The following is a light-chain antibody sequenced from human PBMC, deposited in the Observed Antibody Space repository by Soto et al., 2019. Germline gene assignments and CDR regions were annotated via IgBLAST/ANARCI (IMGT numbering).Light chain of an antibody. CDR2: GAS. Sequence: EIVLTQSPCTLSLSPGERATLSCRASQSVSSSYLAWYQQKPGQAPRLLIYGASSRATGIPDRFSGSGSGTDFTLTISRLEPEDFAVYYCQQRSNWPPTTFGQRTRLEIK. CDR3: QQRSNWPPTT. CDR1: QSVSSSY. J-gene: IGKJ5*01. V-gene: IGKV3D-20*02.